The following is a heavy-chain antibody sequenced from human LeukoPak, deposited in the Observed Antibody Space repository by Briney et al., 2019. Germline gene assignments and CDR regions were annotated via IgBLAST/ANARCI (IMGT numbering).Heavy chain of an antibody. D-gene: IGHD3-16*02. V-gene: IGHV3-30*04. Sequence: GGSLRLSCAASGFTFSSYVMHWVRQAPGKGLEWVAIISYDGSNEYYADSVKGRFTISRDNSKNTLYLQMNSLRAEDTAVYYCAKVRDTSGLYYYMDVWGKGTTVTVSS. J-gene: IGHJ6*03. CDR2: ISYDGSNE. CDR3: AKVRDTSGLYYYMDV. CDR1: GFTFSSYV.